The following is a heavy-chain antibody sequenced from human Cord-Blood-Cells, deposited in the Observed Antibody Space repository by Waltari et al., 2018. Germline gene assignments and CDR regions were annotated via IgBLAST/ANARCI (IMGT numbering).Heavy chain of an antibody. Sequence: QVQLVQSGAEVKKPGSSVKVSCKASGGTFSSYAISWVRQAPGQGLEWMGGIIPIFGTANYAQKFQGRVTITADESTSTAYMELSSLRSEDTAVYYCARDLELQYSSSNYFDYWGQGTLVTVSS. CDR1: GGTFSSYA. J-gene: IGHJ4*02. V-gene: IGHV1-69*01. D-gene: IGHD6-6*01. CDR3: ARDLELQYSSSNYFDY. CDR2: IIPIFGTA.